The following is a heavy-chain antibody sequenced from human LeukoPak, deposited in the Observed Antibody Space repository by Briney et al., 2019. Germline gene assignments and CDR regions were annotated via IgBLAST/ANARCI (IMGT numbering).Heavy chain of an antibody. CDR3: ARELYVPGVYDY. V-gene: IGHV4-39*01. Sequence: SETLSLTCTVSGGSISSSSYYWGWIRQPPGKGLEWIGSIYYSGSTYYNPSLKSRVTISVDTSKNQFSLKLSSVTAADTAVYYCARELYVPGVYDYWGQGTLVTVSS. CDR2: IYYSGST. D-gene: IGHD1-26*01. CDR1: GGSISSSSYY. J-gene: IGHJ4*02.